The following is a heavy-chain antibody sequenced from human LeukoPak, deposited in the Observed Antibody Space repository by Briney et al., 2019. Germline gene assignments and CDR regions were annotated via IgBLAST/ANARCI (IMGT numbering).Heavy chain of an antibody. D-gene: IGHD1-1*01. CDR1: GFTVTDNY. J-gene: IGHJ6*04. CDR3: VREAVMPGAPSTIGTSGRPLYEYYGLNV. V-gene: IGHV3-53*01. CDR2: IYGGGDT. Sequence: GGSLRLSCAASGFTVTDNYMNWVRQSSGKGLEWVSVIYGGGDTNYADSVKGRFIISRDTSKNTVYLQMNSLGAEDTAVYYCVREAVMPGAPSTIGTSGRPLYEYYGLNVWGKGTTVTVSS.